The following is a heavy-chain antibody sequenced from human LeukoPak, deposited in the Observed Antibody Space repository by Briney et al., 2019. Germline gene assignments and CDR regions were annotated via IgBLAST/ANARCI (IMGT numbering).Heavy chain of an antibody. Sequence: GGSLRLSCAASGFTFSSYWMNWVRQAPGKELECVATIKYDGSDKFYVDSVKGRFTISRDNAKSSLSLQMDSLRAEDTAVYYCATYASTTGELGYWGQGTLVTVSS. D-gene: IGHD3-16*01. V-gene: IGHV3-7*01. CDR2: IKYDGSDK. J-gene: IGHJ4*02. CDR3: ATYASTTGELGY. CDR1: GFTFSSYW.